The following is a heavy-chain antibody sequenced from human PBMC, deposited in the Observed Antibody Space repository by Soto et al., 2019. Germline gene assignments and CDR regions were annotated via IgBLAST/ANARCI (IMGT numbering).Heavy chain of an antibody. J-gene: IGHJ6*02. Sequence: PSETLSLTCTVSGGSISSSSYYWGWIRQPPGKGLEWIGSIYYSGSTYYNPSLKSRVTISVDTSKNQFSLKLSSVTAADTAVYYCARHLSSIAARPDLNCYYYGMDVWGQGTTVTVSS. D-gene: IGHD6-6*01. CDR3: ARHLSSIAARPDLNCYYYGMDV. CDR1: GGSISSSSYY. V-gene: IGHV4-39*01. CDR2: IYYSGST.